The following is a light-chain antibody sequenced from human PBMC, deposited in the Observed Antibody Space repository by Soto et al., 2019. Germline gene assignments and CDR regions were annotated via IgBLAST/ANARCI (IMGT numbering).Light chain of an antibody. J-gene: IGLJ1*01. Sequence: QSPLTQPASVSGSPGRSITIACTGTSSDVGGYNYVSWYQQPPGKAPKLMIYEVSKRPSGVSNRFSGSKSGNTASLTISGLQAEDEADYYCSSYTSSSTPVFGTGTKVTVL. V-gene: IGLV2-14*01. CDR2: EVS. CDR1: SSDVGGYNY. CDR3: SSYTSSSTPV.